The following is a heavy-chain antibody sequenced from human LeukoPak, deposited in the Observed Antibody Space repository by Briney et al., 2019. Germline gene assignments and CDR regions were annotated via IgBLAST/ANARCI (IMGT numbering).Heavy chain of an antibody. CDR2: ISGSGSST. V-gene: IGHV3-23*01. D-gene: IGHD6-19*01. J-gene: IGHJ4*02. Sequence: PGGSLRLSCAASGFTFSSYAMSWVRQAPGKGLEWVSPISGSGSSTYYADPVKGRFTISGDNSKNTLYLQMSSLRAEDTAVYYCAKGVAVASPYYFDYWGQGTLVTVSS. CDR1: GFTFSSYA. CDR3: AKGVAVASPYYFDY.